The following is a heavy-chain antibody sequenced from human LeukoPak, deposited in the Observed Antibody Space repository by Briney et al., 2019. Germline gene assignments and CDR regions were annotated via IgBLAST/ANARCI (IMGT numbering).Heavy chain of an antibody. CDR2: ISYDGSNK. Sequence: GGSLRLSCAASGFTFSSYAMHWVRQAPGKGLEWVAVISYDGSNKYYADSEKGRFTISRDNSKNTLYLQMNSLRAEDTAVYYCARDKNGDYGFDYWGQGTLVTVSS. CDR1: GFTFSSYA. V-gene: IGHV3-30-3*01. J-gene: IGHJ4*02. D-gene: IGHD4-17*01. CDR3: ARDKNGDYGFDY.